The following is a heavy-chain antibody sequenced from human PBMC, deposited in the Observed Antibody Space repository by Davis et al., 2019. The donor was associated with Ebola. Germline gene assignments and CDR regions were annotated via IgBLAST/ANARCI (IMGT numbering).Heavy chain of an antibody. CDR1: GFTFSSYA. J-gene: IGHJ5*02. V-gene: IGHV3-23*01. D-gene: IGHD4-11*01. CDR2: ISGSGGST. Sequence: GESLKISCAASGFTFSSYAMSWVRQAPGKGLEWVSAISGSGGSTYYADSVKGRFTISRDNSKNTLYLQMNSLRAEDTAVYYCASRMTTGDNWFDPWGQGTLVTVSS. CDR3: ASRMTTGDNWFDP.